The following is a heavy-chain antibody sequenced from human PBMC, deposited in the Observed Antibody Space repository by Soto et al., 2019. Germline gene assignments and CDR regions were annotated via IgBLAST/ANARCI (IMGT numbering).Heavy chain of an antibody. V-gene: IGHV5-10-1*01. D-gene: IGHD4-17*01. CDR2: IDPSDSYT. CDR1: GYSFTSYW. CDR3: AMTTVTPYYYYGMDV. J-gene: IGHJ6*02. Sequence: GESLKISCKGSGYSFTSYWMSWVRQMPGKGLEWMGRIDPSDSYTNYSPSFQGHVTISADKSISTAYLQWSSLKASDTAMYYCAMTTVTPYYYYGMDVWGQGTTVTVSS.